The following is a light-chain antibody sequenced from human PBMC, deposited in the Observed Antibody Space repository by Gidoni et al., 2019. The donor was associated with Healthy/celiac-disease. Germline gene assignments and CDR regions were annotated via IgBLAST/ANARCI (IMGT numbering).Light chain of an antibody. CDR3: QQYDSTPPA. CDR2: WAS. CDR1: QSVLYRYNNKNY. Sequence: DIVMTPSPDPLAVSLGERATINCKSSQSVLYRYNNKNYLAWYQQKPGQPPKRLIYWASTREGGVPDRFSGSGSGTDFTLTISSLQAEDVAVYYCQQYDSTPPAFXGXTKVEIK. J-gene: IGKJ4*01. V-gene: IGKV4-1*01.